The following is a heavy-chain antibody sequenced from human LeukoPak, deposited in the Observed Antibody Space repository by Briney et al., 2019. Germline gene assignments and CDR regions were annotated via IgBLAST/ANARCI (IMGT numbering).Heavy chain of an antibody. CDR3: ARIYGSGSYYPNWFDP. D-gene: IGHD3-10*01. J-gene: IGHJ5*02. CDR2: INPNSGGT. V-gene: IGHV1-2*02. CDR1: GDTFNSYA. Sequence: ASVKVSCKASGDTFNSYATTWVRQAPGQGLEWMGWINPNSGGTNYAQKFQGRVTMTRDTSISTAYMELSRLRSDDTAVYYCARIYGSGSYYPNWFDPWGQGTLVTVSS.